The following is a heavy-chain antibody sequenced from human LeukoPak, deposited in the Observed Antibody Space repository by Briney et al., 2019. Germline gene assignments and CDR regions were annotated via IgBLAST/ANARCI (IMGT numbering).Heavy chain of an antibody. CDR1: GFTFSSYW. CDR3: AKDRPEYYYDSSGYYH. J-gene: IGHJ5*02. CDR2: INSDGSST. D-gene: IGHD3-22*01. V-gene: IGHV3-74*01. Sequence: GGSLRLSCAASGFTFSSYWMHWVRQAPGKGLVWVSRINSDGSSTSYADSVKGRFTISGDNAKNTLYLQMNSLRAEDTAVYYCAKDRPEYYYDSSGYYHWGQGTLVTVSS.